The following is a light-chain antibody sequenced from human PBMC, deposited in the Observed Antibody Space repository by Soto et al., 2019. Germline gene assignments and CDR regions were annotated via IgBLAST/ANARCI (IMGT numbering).Light chain of an antibody. Sequence: DIQMTQSPSTLSAXLRDRITXTXRASQSINFWLAWYQQKPGKAPKLLIYDASSLQSGVPSRFSGSGSGTEFTLTISSLQPDDFATYYCQQYNTYSTFGQGTRLEIK. V-gene: IGKV1-5*01. J-gene: IGKJ5*01. CDR2: DAS. CDR1: QSINFW. CDR3: QQYNTYST.